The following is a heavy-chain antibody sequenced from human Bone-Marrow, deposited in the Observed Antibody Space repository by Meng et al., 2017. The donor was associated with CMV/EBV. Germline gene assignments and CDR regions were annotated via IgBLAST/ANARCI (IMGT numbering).Heavy chain of an antibody. J-gene: IGHJ6*02. CDR3: ASGLAVFWSGYYRRGYGMDV. CDR2: INHSGST. D-gene: IGHD3-3*01. V-gene: IGHV4-34*01. CDR1: GGSFSGYY. Sequence: SETLSLTCAVYGGSFSGYYWSWIRQPPGKGLEWIGEINHSGSTNYNPSLKSRVTISVDTSKNQFSLKLSSVTAADTAVYYCASGLAVFWSGYYRRGYGMDVWGQGTTVTVSS.